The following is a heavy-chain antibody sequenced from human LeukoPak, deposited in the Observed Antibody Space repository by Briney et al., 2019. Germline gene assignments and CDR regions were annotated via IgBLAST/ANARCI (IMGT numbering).Heavy chain of an antibody. CDR1: GDSVSRSDSY. J-gene: IGHJ1*01. CDR3: ARRRYYDGSGYLE. Sequence: PSETLSLTCSVSGDSVSRSDSYWDWIRQPPGKGLEWIGTIYYSGRTYYSPSLKSRVTMSVDPSNNQISLNLRSVTAADTAVYYCARRRYYDGSGYLEWGQGTLLSVSS. D-gene: IGHD3-22*01. V-gene: IGHV4-39*01. CDR2: IYYSGRT.